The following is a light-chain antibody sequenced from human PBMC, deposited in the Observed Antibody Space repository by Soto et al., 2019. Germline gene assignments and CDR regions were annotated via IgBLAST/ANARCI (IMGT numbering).Light chain of an antibody. CDR3: QQYEYSPQT. V-gene: IGKV3-15*01. CDR1: QSVNNK. J-gene: IGKJ1*01. CDR2: DAS. Sequence: EIVVTQSPATLSVSAGERVTLSCRISQSVNNKLAWYHQKPGQAPRLLIYDASTRATGIPARFSGSGSGTEFPLTISSLQSEDFAVYYFQQYEYSPQTFGQGTTVEIK.